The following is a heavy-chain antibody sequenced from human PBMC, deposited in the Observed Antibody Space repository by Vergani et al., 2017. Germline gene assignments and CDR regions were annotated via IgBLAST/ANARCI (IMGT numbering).Heavy chain of an antibody. CDR3: ARGISESIVGATTLDY. CDR1: GGSISSGGYY. CDR2: IYYSGST. Sequence: QVQLQESGPGLVKPSQTLSLTCTVSGGSISSGGYYWSWIRQHPGKGLEWIGYIYYSGSTYYNPSLKSLVTISVDTSKNQFSLKLSSVTAADTAVYYCARGISESIVGATTLDYWGQGTLVTVSS. V-gene: IGHV4-31*01. D-gene: IGHD1-26*01. J-gene: IGHJ4*02.